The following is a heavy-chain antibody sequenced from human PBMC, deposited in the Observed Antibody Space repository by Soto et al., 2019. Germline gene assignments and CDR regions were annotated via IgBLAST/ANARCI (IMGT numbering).Heavy chain of an antibody. CDR2: TYYRSKWYN. J-gene: IGHJ6*03. Sequence: SQTLSLTCAISGDSVSSNSAAWNWIRQSPSRGLEWLGRTYYRSKWYNDYAVSVKSRITINTDTSKNQFYLQLNSVTPEDTAVYYCARELQTGDYSYYYYMDVWGKGTTVTVSS. CDR3: ARELQTGDYSYYYYMDV. D-gene: IGHD2-8*02. V-gene: IGHV6-1*01. CDR1: GDSVSSNSAA.